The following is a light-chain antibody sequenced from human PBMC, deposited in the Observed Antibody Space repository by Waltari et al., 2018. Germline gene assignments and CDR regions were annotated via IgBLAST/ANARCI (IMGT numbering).Light chain of an antibody. Sequence: EIVLTQSPGTLSLSPGEGATLSCRASQSVNGALAWYQQKPGQAPRLLIYHASNRATGIPDRFSGSGSGTDFSLTISRLEHEDFAVYYCQHYLRLPVTFGQGTKVEI. J-gene: IGKJ1*01. V-gene: IGKV3-20*01. CDR2: HAS. CDR1: QSVNGA. CDR3: QHYLRLPVT.